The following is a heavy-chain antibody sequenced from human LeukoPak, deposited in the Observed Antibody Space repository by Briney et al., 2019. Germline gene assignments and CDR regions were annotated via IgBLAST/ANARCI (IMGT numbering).Heavy chain of an antibody. CDR3: AKSVYGDLDY. V-gene: IGHV3-7*01. Sequence: GGSLRLSCAASGFSFSSYWMSWVRQAPGKGLEWVANIKHDGTDKYYADSVKGRFTISRDNSKNTLYLQMNSLRAEDTAVYYCAKSVYGDLDYWGQGTLVTVSS. D-gene: IGHD4-17*01. CDR2: IKHDGTDK. J-gene: IGHJ4*02. CDR1: GFSFSSYW.